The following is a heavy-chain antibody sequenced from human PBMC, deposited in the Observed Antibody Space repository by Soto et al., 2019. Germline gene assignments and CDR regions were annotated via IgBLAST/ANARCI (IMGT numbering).Heavy chain of an antibody. CDR3: ARHRRAIVATTDPLDI. V-gene: IGHV5-51*01. J-gene: IGHJ3*02. Sequence: PGESPTISNPVSGNDVGMYWIAWVRQTRGRGLEWVGFIYPGDSETRYSPSFEGHVTISADRSSKTAYLQWRGLKASDTATYYCARHRRAIVATTDPLDIWGQGTKVTFSS. CDR1: GNDVGMYW. CDR2: IYPGDSET. D-gene: IGHD1-26*01.